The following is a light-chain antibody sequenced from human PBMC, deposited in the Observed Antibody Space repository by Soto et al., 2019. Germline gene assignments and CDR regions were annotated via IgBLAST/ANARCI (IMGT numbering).Light chain of an antibody. Sequence: QSVVTQSPSASASLGASVKLTCTLSSGHSSYTIAWHQQQPEKGPRYLMKVNSDGSHSKGDGIPDRFSGSSSGAERYLTISSLQSEDEADYYCQTWGTGTLVFGGGTKLTVL. J-gene: IGLJ2*01. CDR2: VNSDGSH. V-gene: IGLV4-69*01. CDR1: SGHSSYT. CDR3: QTWGTGTLV.